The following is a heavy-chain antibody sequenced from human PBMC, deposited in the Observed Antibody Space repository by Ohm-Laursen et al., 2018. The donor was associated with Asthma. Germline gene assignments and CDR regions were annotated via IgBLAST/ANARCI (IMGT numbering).Heavy chain of an antibody. CDR3: ASRRGGYSTFDY. V-gene: IGHV4-59*07. Sequence: SDTLSLTCTVSGGSISSYYWSWIRQPPGKGLEWIGYIYYSGSTNYNPSLKSRVTISVDTSKNQFSLKLSSVTAADTAVYYCASRRGGYSTFDYWGQGTLVTVSS. J-gene: IGHJ4*02. D-gene: IGHD2-15*01. CDR1: GGSISSYY. CDR2: IYYSGST.